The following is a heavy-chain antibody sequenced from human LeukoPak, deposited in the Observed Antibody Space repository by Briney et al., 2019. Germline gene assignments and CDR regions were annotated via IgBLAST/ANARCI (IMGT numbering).Heavy chain of an antibody. CDR3: ARPYDSSGYYYSDAFDI. J-gene: IGHJ3*02. V-gene: IGHV1-8*01. Sequence: ASVKVSCKASGYTFTSYDINWVRQAIGQGLEWMGWMNPNSGNTGYAQKFQGRVIMTRNTSISTAYMELSSLRSEDTAVYYCARPYDSSGYYYSDAFDIWGQGTMVTVSS. CDR1: GYTFTSYD. D-gene: IGHD3-22*01. CDR2: MNPNSGNT.